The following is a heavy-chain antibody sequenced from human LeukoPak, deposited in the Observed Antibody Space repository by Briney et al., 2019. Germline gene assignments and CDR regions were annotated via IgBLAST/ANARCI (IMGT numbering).Heavy chain of an antibody. Sequence: PGGSLRLSCAASGFIFSSNAMHWVRQAPGKGLEWVAFIRYDGSNKDYADSVKGRFTISRDNSKNTLYLQMNSLRPEDTAVYYCTKSRGSGSCSPPNYFDPWGQGTLVTVSS. D-gene: IGHD3-10*01. CDR3: TKSRGSGSCSPPNYFDP. V-gene: IGHV3-30*02. J-gene: IGHJ5*02. CDR2: IRYDGSNK. CDR1: GFIFSSNA.